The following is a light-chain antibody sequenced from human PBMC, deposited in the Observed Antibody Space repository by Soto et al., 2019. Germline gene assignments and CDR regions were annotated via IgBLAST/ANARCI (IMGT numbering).Light chain of an antibody. J-gene: IGKJ1*01. Sequence: DIQMTQFPSSVSASVGDRVTIACRASQDISSWLAWYQQKPGKAPKLLIYDASNLDSGVPSRFSGSGSGTEFSLTISNLQPDDCATYYCQQYENYWTFGQGTKV. CDR2: DAS. V-gene: IGKV1-5*01. CDR3: QQYENYWT. CDR1: QDISSW.